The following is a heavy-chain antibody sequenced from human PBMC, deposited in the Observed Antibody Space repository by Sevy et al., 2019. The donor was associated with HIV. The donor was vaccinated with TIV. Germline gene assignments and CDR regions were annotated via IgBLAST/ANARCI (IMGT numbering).Heavy chain of an antibody. D-gene: IGHD1-26*01. CDR1: GLIFNSYV. V-gene: IGHV3-23*01. CDR2: ISGSGGST. J-gene: IGHJ4*02. Sequence: GGSLRLSCGASGLIFNSYVMSWVRQAPGKGLEWVSGISGSGGSTYYADSVKGRFTISRDNFNKMLYLEMNSLRGEDTAVSYCRGVGTTTAFDFWGPGTLVTVSS. CDR3: RGVGTTTAFDF.